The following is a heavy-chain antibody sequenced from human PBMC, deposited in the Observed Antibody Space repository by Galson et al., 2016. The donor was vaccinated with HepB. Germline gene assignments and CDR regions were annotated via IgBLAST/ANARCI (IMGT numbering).Heavy chain of an antibody. CDR2: ISWNSGNI. D-gene: IGHD2-15*01. Sequence: SLRLSCAASGFTFDDYAMHWVRQAPGKGLEWVSGISWNSGNIAYAGSVKGRFTISRDNAENSLYLQMNSLKTEDTALYYCAKDLRRGCSSVTCYSYSYYGMDVGGQGTTVTVSS. CDR1: GFTFDDYA. J-gene: IGHJ6*02. CDR3: AKDLRRGCSSVTCYSYSYYGMDV. V-gene: IGHV3-9*01.